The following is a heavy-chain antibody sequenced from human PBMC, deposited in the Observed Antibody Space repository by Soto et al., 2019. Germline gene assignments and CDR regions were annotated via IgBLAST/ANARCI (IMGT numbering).Heavy chain of an antibody. J-gene: IGHJ4*02. D-gene: IGHD1-26*01. CDR2: ISAGGDGT. V-gene: IGHV3-23*01. Sequence: EVRLLEAGGDLVQPGGSLRLSCAASGFSFSSYAMGWVRQAPGKGLDWVSSISAGGDGTYYADSVKGRFTISRDNSKNTVYLQMTSLRADDTAVYYCADGGRYPYYWGPGTLVTVSS. CDR3: ADGGRYPYY. CDR1: GFSFSSYA.